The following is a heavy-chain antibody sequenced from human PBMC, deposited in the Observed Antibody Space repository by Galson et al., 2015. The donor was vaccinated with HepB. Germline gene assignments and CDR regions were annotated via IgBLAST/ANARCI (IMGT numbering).Heavy chain of an antibody. J-gene: IGHJ4*02. CDR3: ASILYGSGSYNHDY. V-gene: IGHV3-11*06. CDR1: GLTFSDNY. D-gene: IGHD3-10*01. Sequence: SLRLSCAASGLTFSDNYMSWVRQAPGKGLEWISYISHSTTYTKYVDSVKGRFTISRDNAKNSLYLQMNNLRPEDTAVYYCASILYGSGSYNHDYWGQGTLVTVSS. CDR2: ISHSTTYT.